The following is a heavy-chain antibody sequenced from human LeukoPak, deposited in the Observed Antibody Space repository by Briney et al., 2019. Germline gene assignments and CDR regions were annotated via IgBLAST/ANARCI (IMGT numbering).Heavy chain of an antibody. Sequence: SETLSLTCAVYGGSFSGYYWSWIRQPPGKGLEWIGEINHSGSTNYNPSLKSRVTISVDTSKNQFSLKLSSVTAADTAVYYCARAGYQLPTNYYYYGMDVWGQGTTVTVSS. D-gene: IGHD2-2*01. J-gene: IGHJ6*02. V-gene: IGHV4-34*01. CDR2: INHSGST. CDR3: ARAGYQLPTNYYYYGMDV. CDR1: GGSFSGYY.